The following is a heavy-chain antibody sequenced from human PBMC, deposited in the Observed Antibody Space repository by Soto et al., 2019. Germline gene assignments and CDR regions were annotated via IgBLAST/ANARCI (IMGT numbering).Heavy chain of an antibody. J-gene: IGHJ3*02. Sequence: GGSLRLSCAASGFTFSSCSMNCVRQAPGKGLEWVSSISSSSSYIYYADSVKGRFTISRDNAKNSLYLQMNSLRAEDTAVYYCAREGSGYSYGNDAFDIWGQGTMVTVSS. V-gene: IGHV3-21*01. CDR1: GFTFSSCS. D-gene: IGHD5-18*01. CDR3: AREGSGYSYGNDAFDI. CDR2: ISSSSSYI.